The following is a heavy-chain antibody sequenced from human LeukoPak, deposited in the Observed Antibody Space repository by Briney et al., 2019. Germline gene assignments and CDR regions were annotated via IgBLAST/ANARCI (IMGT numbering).Heavy chain of an antibody. CDR2: TYYRSKWYN. CDR3: ARSPGTYYYDSSGYSAIDY. CDR1: GDSVSSNSAA. D-gene: IGHD3-22*01. Sequence: SQSLSLTCAISGDSVSSNSAAWNWIRQSPSRGLEWLGRTYYRSKWYNDYAVSVKSRITINPDTSKNQFSLQLNSVTPEDTAVYYCARSPGTYYYDSSGYSAIDYWGQGTLVTVSS. V-gene: IGHV6-1*01. J-gene: IGHJ4*02.